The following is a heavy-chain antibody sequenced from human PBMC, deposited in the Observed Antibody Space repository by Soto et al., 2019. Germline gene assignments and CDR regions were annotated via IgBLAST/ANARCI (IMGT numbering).Heavy chain of an antibody. V-gene: IGHV1-18*01. J-gene: IGHJ5*02. Sequence: QVQLVQSGAEVKKPGASVKVSCKASGYTFTSYGISWVRQAPGQGLEWMGWISAYNGNANYAQKLQGRVPKPTDTSTSTAYMELRSLRSDDTAVYYCARDNSGRSDTAMVIGWWFAPWGQGTLVTFSS. CDR1: GYTFTSYG. D-gene: IGHD5-18*01. CDR2: ISAYNGNA. CDR3: ARDNSGRSDTAMVIGWWFAP.